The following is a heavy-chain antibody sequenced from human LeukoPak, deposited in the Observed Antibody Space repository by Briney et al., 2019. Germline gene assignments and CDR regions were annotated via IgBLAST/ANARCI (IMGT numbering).Heavy chain of an antibody. CDR1: GGSISSSSYY. J-gene: IGHJ4*02. Sequence: SETLSLTCTVSGGSISSSSYYWGWIRQPPGKGLEWIGSIYYSGSTYYNPSLKSRVTISVDTSKNQFSLKLSSVTAADTAVYYCARGDGSGSYTGGGDYWGQGTLVTVSS. V-gene: IGHV4-39*07. D-gene: IGHD3-10*01. CDR2: IYYSGST. CDR3: ARGDGSGSYTGGGDY.